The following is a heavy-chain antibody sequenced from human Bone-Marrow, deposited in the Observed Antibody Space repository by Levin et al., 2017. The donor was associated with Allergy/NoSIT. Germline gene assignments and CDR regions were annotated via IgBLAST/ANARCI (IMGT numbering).Heavy chain of an antibody. CDR2: INWNGGST. J-gene: IGHJ2*01. V-gene: IGHV3-20*04. CDR1: GFNFDAYG. CDR3: ARDSSSSWLWNFDL. D-gene: IGHD6-13*01. Sequence: PPGGSLRLSCAASGFNFDAYGMSWVRQAPGKGLEWVSGINWNGGSTGYADSVKGRFTISRDNAKNSLYVQMNSLRAEDTALYYCARDSSSSWLWNFDLWGRGTLVTVSS.